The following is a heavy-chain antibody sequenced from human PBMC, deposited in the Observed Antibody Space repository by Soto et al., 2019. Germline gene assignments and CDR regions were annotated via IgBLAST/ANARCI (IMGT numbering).Heavy chain of an antibody. D-gene: IGHD5-12*01. V-gene: IGHV2-5*01. J-gene: IGHJ6*02. Sequence: SGPPLAHLTQTLTLPCTFSGFPLSTSRVGVGWIRQPPGKALEWLPLLYWNDDERYSPSLRSKFTITKDTSKNQVVLTMTNMDPVDTATYYCAHRGAGYGYYYYCGMDVWGQGTTVTVSS. CDR3: AHRGAGYGYYYYCGMDV. CDR2: LYWNDDE. CDR1: GFPLSTSRVG.